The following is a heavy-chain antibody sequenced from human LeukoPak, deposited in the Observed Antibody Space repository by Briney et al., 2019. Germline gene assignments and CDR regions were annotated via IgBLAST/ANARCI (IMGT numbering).Heavy chain of an antibody. CDR2: ISYDGSNK. D-gene: IGHD5-24*01. V-gene: IGHV3-30*03. CDR1: GFTFSSYG. CDR3: ARDRVQVATIDYYYAMDV. J-gene: IGHJ6*02. Sequence: PGRSLRLSCAASGFTFSSYGMHWVRQAPGKGLEWVAVISYDGSNKFYPDSVKGRFTISRDNSNLYLQMNSLRAEDTAVYYCARDRVQVATIDYYYAMDVWGQGTTVTVSS.